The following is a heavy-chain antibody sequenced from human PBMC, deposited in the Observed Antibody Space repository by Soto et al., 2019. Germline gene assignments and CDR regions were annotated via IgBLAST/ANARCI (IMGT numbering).Heavy chain of an antibody. D-gene: IGHD1-20*01. CDR1: GFTFSGSA. Sequence: GGSLKLSCAASGFTFSGSALHWVRQAYGKGLEWVGLIRSKANSYATAYAASVKGRFTISRDDSENTAYLQMNSLKTEDTAVYYCTTITGTDYYFYYGMDVWGQGTTVTVSS. CDR3: TTITGTDYYFYYGMDV. V-gene: IGHV3-73*01. CDR2: IRSKANSYAT. J-gene: IGHJ6*02.